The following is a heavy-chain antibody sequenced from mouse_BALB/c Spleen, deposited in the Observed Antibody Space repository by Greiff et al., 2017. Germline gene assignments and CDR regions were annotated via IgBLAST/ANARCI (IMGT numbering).Heavy chain of an antibody. CDR3: GRGRPWYAMDY. V-gene: IGHV1-37*01. CDR1: GYSFTGYF. CDR2: INPYNGDT. J-gene: IGHJ4*01. Sequence: EVKLMESGPELVKPGASVKISCKASGYSFTGYFMNWVKQSHGKSLEWIGRINPYNGDTFYNQKFKGKATLTVDKSSSTAHMELLSLTSEDSAVYYCGRGRPWYAMDYWGQGTSVTVSS.